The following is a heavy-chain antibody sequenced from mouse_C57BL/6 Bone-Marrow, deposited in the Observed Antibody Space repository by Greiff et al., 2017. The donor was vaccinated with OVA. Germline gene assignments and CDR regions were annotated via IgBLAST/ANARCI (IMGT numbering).Heavy chain of an antibody. CDR3: ARELLLRYQGYFDV. Sequence: QVQLQQPGAELVKPGASVKLSCKASGYTFTSYWMQWVKQRPGQGLEWIGEIDPSDSYTNYNQKFKGKATLTVDTSSSTAYMQLSRLTSEDSAVYYCARELLLRYQGYFDVWGTGTTVTVSS. J-gene: IGHJ1*03. V-gene: IGHV1-50*01. CDR1: GYTFTSYW. D-gene: IGHD1-1*01. CDR2: IDPSDSYT.